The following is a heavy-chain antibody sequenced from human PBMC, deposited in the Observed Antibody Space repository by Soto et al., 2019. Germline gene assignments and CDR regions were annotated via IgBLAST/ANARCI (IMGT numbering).Heavy chain of an antibody. Sequence: GGSLRLSCAASGFSFNTYSMNWVRQAPGKGLEWLSYISGTSSTTYYADSVKGRFTISRDNAKNSLYLQMNSLRAEDTAVYYCATDESTSFDPWGQGTLVTVSS. V-gene: IGHV3-48*01. CDR1: GFSFNTYS. J-gene: IGHJ5*02. CDR3: ATDESTSFDP. CDR2: ISGTSSTT.